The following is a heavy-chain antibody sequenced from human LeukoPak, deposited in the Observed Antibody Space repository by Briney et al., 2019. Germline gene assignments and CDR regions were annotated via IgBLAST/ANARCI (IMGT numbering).Heavy chain of an antibody. CDR1: GFTFSTYW. CDR2: ISSDGSRT. D-gene: IGHD5-12*01. V-gene: IGHV3-74*01. J-gene: IGHJ4*02. Sequence: GGSLRLSCAASGFTFSTYWMHWVRQAPGKGLVWVSGISSDGSRTSSADSVKGRFTISRDDAKNTLYLQMNSLRAEDTAMYYCVRGSGYADYWGQGTLVTVSS. CDR3: VRGSGYADY.